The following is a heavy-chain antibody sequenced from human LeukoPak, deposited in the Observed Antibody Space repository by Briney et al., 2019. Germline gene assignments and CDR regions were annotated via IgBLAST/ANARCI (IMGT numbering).Heavy chain of an antibody. V-gene: IGHV3-23*01. J-gene: IGHJ4*02. CDR2: ISGSGGGT. CDR1: GFTFSSYA. D-gene: IGHD3-22*01. Sequence: GGSLRLSCAASGFTFSSYAMSWVRQAPGTGLEWVSAISGSGGGTYYADSVKGRFTISRDNSKNTLYLQMNSLRAEDTAVYYCAKAEGITMIVVVITPFDYWGQGTLVTVSS. CDR3: AKAEGITMIVVVITPFDY.